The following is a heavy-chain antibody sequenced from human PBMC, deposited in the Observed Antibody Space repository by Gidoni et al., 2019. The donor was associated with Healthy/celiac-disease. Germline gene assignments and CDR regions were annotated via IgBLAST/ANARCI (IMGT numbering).Heavy chain of an antibody. V-gene: IGHV5-51*01. CDR2: IYPGDTDT. D-gene: IGHD6-19*01. J-gene: IGHJ4*02. Sequence: EVQLVQSGAEVTKPGASLTISCQGSGYRFTSYWLGWVRQMPGKGLEWMGIIYPGDTDTRYSPSFQGQVTISADKSISTAYLQWSSLKASDTAMYYCARRVRSGWSSTYDYGGQGTLVTVSS. CDR3: ARRVRSGWSSTYDY. CDR1: GYRFTSYW.